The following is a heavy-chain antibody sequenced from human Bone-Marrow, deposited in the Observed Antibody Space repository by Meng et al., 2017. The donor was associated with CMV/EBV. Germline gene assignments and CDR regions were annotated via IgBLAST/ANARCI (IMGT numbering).Heavy chain of an antibody. V-gene: IGHV3-21*04. CDR2: ISSSGVYI. CDR3: ARDTRRPAYYFDY. J-gene: IGHJ4*02. Sequence: GGSLRLSCAASGFTFSNYRMNWVRQAPGKGLEWVASISSSGVYIFYADSVKGRFTISRDNAKNSLYLQMNSLRVEDTALYYCARDTRRPAYYFDYWGPGTLVTVSS. CDR1: GFTFSNYR.